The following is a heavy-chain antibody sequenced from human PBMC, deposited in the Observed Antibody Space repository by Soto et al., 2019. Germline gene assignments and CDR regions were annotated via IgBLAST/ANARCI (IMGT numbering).Heavy chain of an antibody. CDR2: ISRSENT. CDR3: ARSRYWYTSGWYAWFDP. V-gene: IGHV4-34*01. D-gene: IGHD6-19*01. J-gene: IGHJ5*02. Sequence: SETLSLTCNVYGGSFSGYYWSWIRQPPGKGLEWIGEISRSENTNYNPSLKSRVTISLETSKNQISLKLRSVTAADTAVYYCARSRYWYTSGWYAWFDPWGQGTLVT. CDR1: GGSFSGYY.